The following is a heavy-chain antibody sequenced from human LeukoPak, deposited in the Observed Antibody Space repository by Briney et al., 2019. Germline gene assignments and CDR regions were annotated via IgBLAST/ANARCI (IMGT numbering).Heavy chain of an antibody. CDR3: ARVVRDYGDLHFDY. Sequence: SETLSLTCTVSGGSISSGDYYWSWIRQPPGKGLEWIGYIYYSGSTNYNPSLKSRVTISVDTSKNQFSLKLSSVTAADTAVYYCARVVRDYGDLHFDYWGQGTLVTVSS. CDR1: GGSISSGDYY. J-gene: IGHJ4*02. CDR2: IYYSGST. D-gene: IGHD4-17*01. V-gene: IGHV4-61*08.